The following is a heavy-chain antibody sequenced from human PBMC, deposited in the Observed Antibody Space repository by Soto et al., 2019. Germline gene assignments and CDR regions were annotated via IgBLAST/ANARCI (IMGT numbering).Heavy chain of an antibody. Sequence: RASVKVSCKASGYIFTNYAIHWVRQAPGQSLEGMGWINVGTGNTYYSQKFQGRVTFTRDTSASTGYMELNSLRSEDTGIYYCATDSVGNWFDPWGQGTPVTVSS. J-gene: IGHJ5*02. V-gene: IGHV1-3*01. D-gene: IGHD1-26*01. CDR3: ATDSVGNWFDP. CDR1: GYIFTNYA. CDR2: INVGTGNT.